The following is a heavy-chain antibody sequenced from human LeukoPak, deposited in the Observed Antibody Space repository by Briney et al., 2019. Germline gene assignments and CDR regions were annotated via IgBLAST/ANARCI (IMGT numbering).Heavy chain of an antibody. CDR2: IGGRDGST. CDR1: GFTFSSYG. V-gene: IGHV3-23*01. D-gene: IGHD5-18*01. CDR3: AREHRTYSYGSSYFDY. Sequence: PGGSLRLSCAASGFTFSSYGMSWARQAPGKGLEWVSAIGGRDGSTYYADSVKGRFTISRDNSKNTLYLQMNSLRAEDTAVYYCAREHRTYSYGSSYFDYWGQGTLVTVSS. J-gene: IGHJ4*02.